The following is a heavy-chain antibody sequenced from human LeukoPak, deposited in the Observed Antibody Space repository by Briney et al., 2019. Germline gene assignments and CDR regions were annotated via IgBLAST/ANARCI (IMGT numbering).Heavy chain of an antibody. Sequence: HWASVKVSCKASGGTFSSYAISWVRQAPGQGLEWMGGIIPIFGTANYAQKFQGRVTITTDESTSTAYMELSSLRSEDTAVYYCARDTVANWPFHFDYWGQGTLVTVSS. CDR3: ARDTVANWPFHFDY. D-gene: IGHD7-27*01. CDR2: IIPIFGTA. V-gene: IGHV1-69*05. J-gene: IGHJ4*02. CDR1: GGTFSSYA.